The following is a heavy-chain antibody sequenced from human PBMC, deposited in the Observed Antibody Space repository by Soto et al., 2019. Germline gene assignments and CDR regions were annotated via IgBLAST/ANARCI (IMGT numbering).Heavy chain of an antibody. CDR2: IYYTGST. D-gene: IGHD7-27*01. J-gene: IGHJ4*02. Sequence: SETLSLTCTVSSGSISTYYWSWIRQPPGKGLEWIGYIYYTGSTNYNPSLKTRVAISMDTSKNQFSLNLSSVTAADTAVYYCAGAPNWDYFDFWGLGTLVPVSP. V-gene: IGHV4-59*01. CDR1: SGSISTYY. CDR3: AGAPNWDYFDF.